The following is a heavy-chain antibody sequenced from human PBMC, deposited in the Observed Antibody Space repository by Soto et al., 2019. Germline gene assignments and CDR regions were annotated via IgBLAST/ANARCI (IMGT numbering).Heavy chain of an antibody. CDR2: ISTNGNVK. V-gene: IGHV3-48*02. J-gene: IGHJ4*02. CDR3: VREAIIGNFDY. Sequence: ESGGGLVQPGGSLRLSCAASGFTFSGYNMNWVRQAPGKGPEWLAYISTNGNVKHYADSVTGRVTISRDNGESALFLQMNSLTDEDTALYYCVREAIIGNFDYWGQGSLVTVTS. D-gene: IGHD1-20*01. CDR1: GFTFSGYN.